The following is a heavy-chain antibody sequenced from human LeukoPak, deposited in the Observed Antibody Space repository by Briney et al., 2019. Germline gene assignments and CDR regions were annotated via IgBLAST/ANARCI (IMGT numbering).Heavy chain of an antibody. Sequence: GASVKVSCKASGYTFTSYDINWVRQATGQGLEWMGWMNPNSGNTNYAQKLQGRVTMTTDTSTSTAYMELRSLRSDDTAVYYCAREHRDELLWFGERSYYFDYWGQGTLVTVSS. CDR2: MNPNSGNT. V-gene: IGHV1-18*01. J-gene: IGHJ4*02. D-gene: IGHD3-10*01. CDR3: AREHRDELLWFGERSYYFDY. CDR1: GYTFTSYD.